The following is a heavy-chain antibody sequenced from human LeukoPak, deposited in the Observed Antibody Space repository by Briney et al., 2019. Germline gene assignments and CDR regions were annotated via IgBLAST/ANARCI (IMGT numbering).Heavy chain of an antibody. J-gene: IGHJ6*03. CDR1: GYSISSGYY. V-gene: IGHV4-38-2*02. CDR3: ARDRLRVAYMDV. Sequence: PSETLSLTCAVSGYSISSGYYWGWIRPPPGKGLEWIGSIYHSGSTYYNPSLKSRVTISVDTSKNQFSLKLSSVTAADTAVYYCARDRLRVAYMDVWGKGTTVTVSS. CDR2: IYHSGST.